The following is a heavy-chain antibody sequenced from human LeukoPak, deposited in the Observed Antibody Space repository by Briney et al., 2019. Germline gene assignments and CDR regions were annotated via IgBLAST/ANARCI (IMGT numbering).Heavy chain of an antibody. CDR1: GFTFSSYS. CDR2: ISSSSSYI. J-gene: IGHJ1*01. Sequence: GGSLRLSCAASGFTFSSYSVNWVRQAPGKGLEWVSSISSSSSYIYYADSVKGRFTISRDNAKNSLYLQMNSLRAEDTAVYYCARGYDSSGYSSLHHWGQGTLVTVSS. D-gene: IGHD3-22*01. V-gene: IGHV3-21*01. CDR3: ARGYDSSGYSSLHH.